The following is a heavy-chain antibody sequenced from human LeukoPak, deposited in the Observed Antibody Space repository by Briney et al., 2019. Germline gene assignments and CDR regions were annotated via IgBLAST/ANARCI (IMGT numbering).Heavy chain of an antibody. CDR2: IYYSGST. D-gene: IGHD3-3*01. V-gene: IGHV4-39*02. Sequence: PSETLSLTCTVSGGSISSSSYYWGWIRQPPGKGLEWIGSIYYSGSTYYNPSLKSRVTISVDTSKNHFSLKLSSVTAADTAVYYCARGLEWGDGFDIWGQGTMVTVSP. J-gene: IGHJ3*02. CDR1: GGSISSSSYY. CDR3: ARGLEWGDGFDI.